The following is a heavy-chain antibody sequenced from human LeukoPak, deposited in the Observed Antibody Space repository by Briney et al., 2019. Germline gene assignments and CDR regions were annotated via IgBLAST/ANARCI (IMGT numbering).Heavy chain of an antibody. CDR3: AKDYYDSSGFDAFDI. Sequence: GSLRLSCAASGFPFSSYAMSWVRQAPGKGLEWVSAISGSGGSPYYADSVKGRFTISRDNSKNTLYLQMNSLRAEDTAVYYCAKDYYDSSGFDAFDIWGQGTMVTVSS. CDR2: ISGSGGSP. CDR1: GFPFSSYA. V-gene: IGHV3-23*01. J-gene: IGHJ3*02. D-gene: IGHD3-22*01.